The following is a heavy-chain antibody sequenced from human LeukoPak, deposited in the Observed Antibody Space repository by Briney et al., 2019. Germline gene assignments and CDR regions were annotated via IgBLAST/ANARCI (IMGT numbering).Heavy chain of an antibody. CDR2: IRSKAYGGTT. V-gene: IGHV3-49*03. CDR1: GFTFGDYA. Sequence: GGSLRLSCTACGFTFGDYAMSWFRQAPGKGLEWVGFIRSKAYGGTTEYAASVKGRFTISRDDSKSIAYLQMNSLKTEDTAVYYCTRDDYGDYVGGFDYWGQGTLVTVSS. CDR3: TRDDYGDYVGGFDY. J-gene: IGHJ4*02. D-gene: IGHD4-17*01.